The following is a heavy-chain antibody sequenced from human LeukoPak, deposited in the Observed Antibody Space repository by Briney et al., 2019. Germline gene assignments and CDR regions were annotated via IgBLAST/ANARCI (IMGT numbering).Heavy chain of an antibody. J-gene: IGHJ6*03. V-gene: IGHV4-34*01. CDR2: INHSGST. D-gene: IGHD5-12*01. CDR3: ARIPVATTYYYYYYMDV. Sequence: SETLSLTCAVYGGSFSGYYWSWIRQPPGKGLEWIGEINHSGSTNYNPSLKSRVTISVDTSKNQFSLKLGSVTAADTAVYYCARIPVATTYYYYYYMDVWGKGTTVTVSS. CDR1: GGSFSGYY.